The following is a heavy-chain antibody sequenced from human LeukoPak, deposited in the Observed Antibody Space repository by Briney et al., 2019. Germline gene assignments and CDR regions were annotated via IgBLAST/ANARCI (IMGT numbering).Heavy chain of an antibody. CDR1: GGSISSRNSY. CDR3: ARHNSQAFYYDTGDGFDY. Sequence: SETLSLTCTVSGGSISSRNSYWGWIRQPPGKGPEWIGSIYYSGSSYYHPSLKSRVTISVDTSKNQFSLKLSSVTAADTALYYCARHNSQAFYYDTGDGFDYWGQGTLVTVSS. J-gene: IGHJ4*02. D-gene: IGHD3-22*01. V-gene: IGHV4-39*01. CDR2: IYYSGSS.